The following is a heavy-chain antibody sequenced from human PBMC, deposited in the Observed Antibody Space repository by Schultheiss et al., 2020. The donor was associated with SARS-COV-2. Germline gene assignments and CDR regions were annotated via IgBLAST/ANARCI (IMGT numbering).Heavy chain of an antibody. J-gene: IGHJ4*02. V-gene: IGHV3-7*01. D-gene: IGHD5/OR15-5a*01. Sequence: GGSLRLSCAASGFTFSDYYMSWIRQAPGKGLEWVASIKEDGSEKYYVDSVKGRFTISRDNAKNSLYLQMNSLRAEDTAVYYCAKAGEAVSRDYWGQGTLVTVSS. CDR1: GFTFSDYY. CDR2: IKEDGSEK. CDR3: AKAGEAVSRDY.